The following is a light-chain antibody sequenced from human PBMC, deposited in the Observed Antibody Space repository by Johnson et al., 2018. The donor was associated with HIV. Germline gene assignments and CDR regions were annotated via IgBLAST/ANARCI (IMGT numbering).Light chain of an antibody. V-gene: IGLV1-51*02. CDR3: ETWDTSLSAGGV. J-gene: IGLJ1*01. CDR1: SSTIGNNY. CDR2: KNN. Sequence: QSVLTQPPSVSAAPGQKVTISCSGSSSTIGNNYVSWYQVVPGTAPKLLIYKNNERPSGIPDRFSGSKSGPSATLGITGLQTGDEADYYCETWDTSLSAGGVFGTGTKVTVL.